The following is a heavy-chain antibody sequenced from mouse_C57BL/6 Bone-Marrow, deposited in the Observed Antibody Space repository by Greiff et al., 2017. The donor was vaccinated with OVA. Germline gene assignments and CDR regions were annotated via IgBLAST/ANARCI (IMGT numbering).Heavy chain of an antibody. CDR1: GFTFSSYA. CDR3: ARDYYDPPFDY. V-gene: IGHV5-4*01. J-gene: IGHJ2*01. D-gene: IGHD1-1*01. Sequence: EVQRVESGGGLVKPGGSLKLSCAASGFTFSSYAMSWVRQTPEKRLEWVATISHGGSYTYYPDNVKGRFTISRDNAKNNLYLQMSHLKSEDTAMYYCARDYYDPPFDYWGQGTTLTVSS. CDR2: ISHGGSYT.